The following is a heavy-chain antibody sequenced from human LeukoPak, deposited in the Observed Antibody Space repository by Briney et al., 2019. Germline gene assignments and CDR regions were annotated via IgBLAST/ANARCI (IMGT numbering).Heavy chain of an antibody. V-gene: IGHV4-39*01. Sequence: PETLSLTCTVSGGSISSYHWGWIRQPPGKGLEWIGSIYYSGSTYYNPSLKSRVTISVDTSKNQFSLKLSSVTAADTAVYYCARLISAYYFDYRGQGTLVTVSS. J-gene: IGHJ4*02. CDR3: ARLISAYYFDY. CDR2: IYYSGST. D-gene: IGHD3-10*01. CDR1: GGSISSYH.